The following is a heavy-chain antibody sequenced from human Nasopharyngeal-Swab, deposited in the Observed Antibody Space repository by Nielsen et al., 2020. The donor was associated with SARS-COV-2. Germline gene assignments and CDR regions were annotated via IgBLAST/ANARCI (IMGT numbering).Heavy chain of an antibody. CDR2: IYSGGST. V-gene: IGHV3-53*04. CDR3: ARERYYYDSSGYPGSNWFDP. Sequence: GGSLRLSCAASGFTVSSTYMSWFRQAPGKGLEWSSVIYSGGSTYYADSVKGRFTISRHNSKNTLYLQMNSLRAEDTAVYYCARERYYYDSSGYPGSNWFDPWGQGTLVTVSS. D-gene: IGHD3-22*01. J-gene: IGHJ5*02. CDR1: GFTVSSTY.